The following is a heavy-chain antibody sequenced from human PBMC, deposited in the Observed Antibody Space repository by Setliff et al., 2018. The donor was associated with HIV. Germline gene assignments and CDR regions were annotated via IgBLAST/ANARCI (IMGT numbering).Heavy chain of an antibody. CDR1: GFTFRSHS. D-gene: IGHD3-22*01. Sequence: QPGGSLRLSCAASGFTFRSHSMDWVRQAPGKGLEWISYISSGSDIIYYADSVGGRFTISRDNAKNSLYLQMNSLRAEDTAVYYCATGYFYDSSGYKHWGQGTLVTVSS. V-gene: IGHV3-48*04. CDR3: ATGYFYDSSGYKH. J-gene: IGHJ4*02. CDR2: ISSGSDII.